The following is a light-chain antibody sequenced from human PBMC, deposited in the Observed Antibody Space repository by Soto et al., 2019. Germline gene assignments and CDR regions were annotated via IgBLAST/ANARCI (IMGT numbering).Light chain of an antibody. J-gene: IGKJ5*01. V-gene: IGKV3-20*01. Sequence: EVVLTQTQGTLSLSPGERATLSCRASQSVSSSYLAWYQQKPGQAPRLLVYGASSRATGISDGFSGSGSGTQFTLTISRLQSEDSAVYFCQQNNRWPHITFGQGTRLEI. CDR3: QQNNRWPHIT. CDR2: GAS. CDR1: QSVSSSY.